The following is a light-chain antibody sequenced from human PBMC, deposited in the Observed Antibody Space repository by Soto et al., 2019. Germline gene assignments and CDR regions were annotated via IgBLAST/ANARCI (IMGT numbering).Light chain of an antibody. J-gene: IGKJ1*01. CDR1: HNIFDF. Sequence: DIQVTQSPSSLFASVGDRVTIACRASHNIFDFVNWYQQEPGKVPKLLIYAASSLQSGVPSRFSGSGSGTEFTLTISSLQPEDFATYYCQQTYNTPQTFGQGTKVDIK. V-gene: IGKV1-39*01. CDR3: QQTYNTPQT. CDR2: AAS.